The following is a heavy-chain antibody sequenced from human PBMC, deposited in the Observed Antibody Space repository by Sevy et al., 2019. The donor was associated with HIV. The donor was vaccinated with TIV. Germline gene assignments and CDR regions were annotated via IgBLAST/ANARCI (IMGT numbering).Heavy chain of an antibody. J-gene: IGHJ6*02. Sequence: SETLSLTCTVSGFSISSGYYWGWIRQSAEKGLEWIGNIYHGGRTYYKPSLKSRVTISVDTSKNQFSLKLISVTAADTAVYYCARASAGDRLDYYGMDVWGQGTTVTVSS. V-gene: IGHV4-38-2*02. CDR2: IYHGGRT. D-gene: IGHD2-21*02. CDR3: ARASAGDRLDYYGMDV. CDR1: GFSISSGYY.